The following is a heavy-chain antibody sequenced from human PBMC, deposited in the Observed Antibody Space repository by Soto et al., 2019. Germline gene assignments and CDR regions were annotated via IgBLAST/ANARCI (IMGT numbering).Heavy chain of an antibody. Sequence: QVQLVQSGAEVKKPGSSVKVSCKASGGTFSSYAISWVRQAPGQGLEWMGGIIPIFGTANYAQKFQGRVTITADESASTAYMGLGSLRSEDTAVYYWASQGVGGRLGYWGQGTLVTVSS. CDR1: GGTFSSYA. CDR2: IIPIFGTA. J-gene: IGHJ4*02. V-gene: IGHV1-69*12. D-gene: IGHD3-10*01. CDR3: ASQGVGGRLGY.